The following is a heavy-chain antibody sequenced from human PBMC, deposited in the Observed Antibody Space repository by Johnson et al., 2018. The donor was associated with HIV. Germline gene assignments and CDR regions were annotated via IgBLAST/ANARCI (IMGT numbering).Heavy chain of an antibody. J-gene: IGHJ1*01. Sequence: QVQLVESGGGLVQPGRSLRLSCAASGFTFSSYAMHWVRQAPGKGLEWVAVISYDGSNKYYADSVKGRFTISRDNSKNTLYLQMNSLRADDTAVYYCAKDMGLSVGDNVRGLLGLRWAMWG. CDR1: GFTFSSYA. V-gene: IGHV3-30*04. CDR3: AKDMGLSVGDNVRGLLGLRWAM. CDR2: ISYDGSNK. D-gene: IGHD3-10*02.